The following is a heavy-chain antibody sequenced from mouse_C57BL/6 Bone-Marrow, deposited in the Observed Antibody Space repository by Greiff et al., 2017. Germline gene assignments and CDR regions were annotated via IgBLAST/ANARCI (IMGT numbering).Heavy chain of an antibody. CDR2: IYPRSGNT. V-gene: IGHV1-81*01. Sequence: QVQLQQSGAELARPGASVKLSCKASGYTFTSYGISWVKQRTGQGLEWIGEIYPRSGNTYYNEKFKGKATLTADKSSSTAYMELRSLTSEDSAVYFWARGYYSNYDGYVDVWGTGTTVTVAS. CDR1: GYTFTSYG. D-gene: IGHD2-5*01. CDR3: ARGYYSNYDGYVDV. J-gene: IGHJ1*03.